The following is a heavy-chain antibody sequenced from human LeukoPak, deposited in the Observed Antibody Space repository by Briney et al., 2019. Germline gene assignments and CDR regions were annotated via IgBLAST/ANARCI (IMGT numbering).Heavy chain of an antibody. J-gene: IGHJ4*02. CDR3: ARENSSSFDY. Sequence: SETLSLTCTVSGGSISSSAYYWGWIRQPPGKGLEWIGCMSYNGGTYYSPSLKSRVTIFVDTSTNQFSLKLSSVTAADTAVYYCARENSSSFDYWGQGTLVTVSS. CDR2: MSYNGGT. D-gene: IGHD6-6*01. V-gene: IGHV4-39*07. CDR1: GGSISSSAYY.